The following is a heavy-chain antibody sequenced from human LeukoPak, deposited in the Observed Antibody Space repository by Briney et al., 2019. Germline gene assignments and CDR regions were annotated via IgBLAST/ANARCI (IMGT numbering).Heavy chain of an antibody. CDR2: IWYDGSNK. Sequence: GGSLRLSCAASGFTFSRYGMHWVRQAAGKGLEWVAIIWYDGSNKYYADSVKGRFTISRDNSKNTLYLQMNSLRAEDTAVYYCASGYSSGWSGYWGQGTLVTVSS. CDR3: ASGYSSGWSGY. D-gene: IGHD6-19*01. J-gene: IGHJ4*02. CDR1: GFTFSRYG. V-gene: IGHV3-33*01.